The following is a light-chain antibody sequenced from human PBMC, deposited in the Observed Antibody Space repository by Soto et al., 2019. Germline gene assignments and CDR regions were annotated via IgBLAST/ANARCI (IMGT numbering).Light chain of an antibody. CDR2: EVS. Sequence: QSVLAQPSSVSGSPGQSITISCTGTSTDVGGYNYVSWCQHHPGKGPKLIIYEVSNRPSGVSDRFSGSKSGNKASLIISNLEAEDESDYYCGSYTSTDTPFVFGTGTKATVL. CDR1: STDVGGYNY. J-gene: IGLJ1*01. V-gene: IGLV2-14*01. CDR3: GSYTSTDTPFV.